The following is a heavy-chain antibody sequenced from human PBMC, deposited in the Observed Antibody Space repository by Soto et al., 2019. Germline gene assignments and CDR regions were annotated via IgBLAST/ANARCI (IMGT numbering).Heavy chain of an antibody. Sequence: QPGGSLRLSCAASGFTFSSYWMSWVRQAPGKGLEWVANIKQDGREKYYVDSVKGRFTISRDNAKNSLYLQMNSLRAEDTAAYYCASEVAGPFDPWGQGTQVTVSS. CDR1: GFTFSSYW. D-gene: IGHD6-19*01. CDR2: IKQDGREK. CDR3: ASEVAGPFDP. V-gene: IGHV3-7*03. J-gene: IGHJ5*02.